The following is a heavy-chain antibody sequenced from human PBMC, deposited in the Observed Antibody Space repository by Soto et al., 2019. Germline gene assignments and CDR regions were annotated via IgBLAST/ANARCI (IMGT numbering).Heavy chain of an antibody. Sequence: GGSLRLSCAASGFTFSSYAMSWVRQAPGKGLEWVSAISGSGGSTYYADSVKGRFTISRDNSKNTLYLQMNSLRAEDTAIYYCANELTGGRSFDYWGQGTLVTVSS. CDR3: ANELTGGRSFDY. CDR1: GFTFSSYA. D-gene: IGHD7-27*01. V-gene: IGHV3-23*01. CDR2: ISGSGGST. J-gene: IGHJ4*02.